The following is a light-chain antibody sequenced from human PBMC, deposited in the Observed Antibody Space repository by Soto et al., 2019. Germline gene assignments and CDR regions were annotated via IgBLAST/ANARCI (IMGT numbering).Light chain of an antibody. J-gene: IGLJ2*01. Sequence: SSELTQPPSVSVSPGQTASITCSGDKLGDKYACWYQQKPGQSPVLVIYQDSKRPSGIPERFSGSNSGNTATLTISGTQAMDEADYYCQAWDSSRVVFGGGTKVTVL. CDR2: QDS. CDR3: QAWDSSRVV. CDR1: KLGDKY. V-gene: IGLV3-1*01.